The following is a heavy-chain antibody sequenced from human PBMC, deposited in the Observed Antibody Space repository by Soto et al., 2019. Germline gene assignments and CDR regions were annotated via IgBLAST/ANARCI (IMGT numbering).Heavy chain of an antibody. CDR3: AYGGDASGHHAFDV. D-gene: IGHD6-25*01. J-gene: IGHJ3*01. V-gene: IGHV5-10-1*01. CDR2: IDPAAPVT. CDR1: GLTRANIS. Sequence: EPRKIFSTGSGLTRANISNHWVRQMPGKGLGWMGSIDPAAPVTTYTPSFHGNVTMSAYKSLNTAYLKWSRMKASHTAMYYCAYGGDASGHHAFDVWGSGTMATVSS.